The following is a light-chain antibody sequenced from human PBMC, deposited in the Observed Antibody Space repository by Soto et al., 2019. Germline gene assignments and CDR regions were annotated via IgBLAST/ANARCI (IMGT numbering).Light chain of an antibody. J-gene: IGKJ4*01. Sequence: DIQMTQSPSTLSASVGDRVTITCRASQGISSWLAWYQQKPGKAPKLLIYAASSLESGVPSRFSGSASGTEFTLTINSLQPDDFATYYCQQHNTYPLTFGGGTKVDIK. CDR2: AAS. CDR1: QGISSW. CDR3: QQHNTYPLT. V-gene: IGKV1-5*01.